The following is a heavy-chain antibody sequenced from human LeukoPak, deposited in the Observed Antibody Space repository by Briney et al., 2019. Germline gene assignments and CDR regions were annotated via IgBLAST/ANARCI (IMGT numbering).Heavy chain of an antibody. V-gene: IGHV4-4*07. J-gene: IGHJ5*02. CDR3: AREVVAVAGTRRHNWFDP. D-gene: IGHD6-19*01. Sequence: PSETLSLTCTVSGGSISSYYWSWIRQPAGKGLEWIGRIYTSGSTNYNPSLKSRVTMSVDTSKNQFSLKLSSVTAADTAVYYCAREVVAVAGTRRHNWFDPWGQGTLVTVSS. CDR1: GGSISSYY. CDR2: IYTSGST.